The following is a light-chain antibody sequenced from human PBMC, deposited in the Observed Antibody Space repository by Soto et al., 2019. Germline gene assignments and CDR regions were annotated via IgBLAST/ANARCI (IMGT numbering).Light chain of an antibody. J-gene: IGKJ5*01. V-gene: IGKV3-15*01. CDR3: QQYNNWPWT. CDR2: GAS. Sequence: EIVLSQSPATLSLSPGERATLFCRASQSVSGYLAWYQQKPGQAPRLLIYGASTRATGTPARFSGSGSGTEFTLTISSLQSEDFAVYYCQQYNNWPWTFGQGTRLEIK. CDR1: QSVSGY.